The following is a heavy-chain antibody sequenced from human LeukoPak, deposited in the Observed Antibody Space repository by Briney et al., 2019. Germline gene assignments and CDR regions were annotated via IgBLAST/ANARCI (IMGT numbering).Heavy chain of an antibody. D-gene: IGHD3-16*01. CDR1: GFTFTTYA. J-gene: IGHJ4*02. Sequence: GGSLRLSCAASGFTFTTYAMSLVRQAPGKGLEWVSSISGSGGDTHYADSVKGRFTISRDNSKNTLFLQINSLRAEDTAVYYCAKQRTYFDYWGQGTLVTVSA. CDR2: ISGSGGDT. V-gene: IGHV3-23*01. CDR3: AKQRTYFDY.